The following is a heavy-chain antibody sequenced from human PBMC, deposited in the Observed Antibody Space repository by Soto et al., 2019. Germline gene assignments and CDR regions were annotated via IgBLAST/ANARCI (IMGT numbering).Heavy chain of an antibody. Sequence: SETLSLTCLVSGFPISSTYSWGWIRQPPGKGLEWIGSISHSGTTSYSPSLTSRVSISVDTSKNQVSLKLTSVTAADTAVYFCARVTMVIRDSDHFGVDVWGHGTTVTDSS. V-gene: IGHV4-38-2*02. CDR1: GFPISSTYS. D-gene: IGHD4-17*01. CDR3: ARVTMVIRDSDHFGVDV. J-gene: IGHJ6*02. CDR2: ISHSGTT.